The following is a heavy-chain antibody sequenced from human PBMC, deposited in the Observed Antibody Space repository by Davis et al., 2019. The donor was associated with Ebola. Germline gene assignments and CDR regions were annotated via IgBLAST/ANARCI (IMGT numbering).Heavy chain of an antibody. CDR2: IKQDGSEK. Sequence: PGGSLRLSCTASGFTFSNYWMIWVRQAPGKRLEWVANIKQDGSEKYYVDSVKGRFTISRDNAKNSLYLQMNSLRAEDTAVYYCARGVDRAFDIWGQGTMVTVSS. CDR1: GFTFSNYW. V-gene: IGHV3-7*03. J-gene: IGHJ3*02. CDR3: ARGVDRAFDI.